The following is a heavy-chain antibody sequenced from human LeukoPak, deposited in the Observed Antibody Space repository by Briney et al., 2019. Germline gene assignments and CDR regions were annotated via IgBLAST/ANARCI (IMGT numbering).Heavy chain of an antibody. CDR2: IYYSGST. V-gene: IGHV4-31*03. J-gene: IGHJ5*02. D-gene: IGHD6-25*01. CDR3: ARDVRSGYLNWFDP. CDR1: GGSISSGGYY. Sequence: PSETLSLTCTVSGGSISSGGYYWSWIRQHPGKGLEWIGYIYYSGSTYYNPSLKSRVTISVDTSKNQFSLKLSSVTAADTAVYYCARDVRSGYLNWFDPWAREPWPPSPQ.